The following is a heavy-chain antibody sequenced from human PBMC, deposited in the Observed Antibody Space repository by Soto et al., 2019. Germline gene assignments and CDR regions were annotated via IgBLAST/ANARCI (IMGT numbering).Heavy chain of an antibody. Sequence: QVQLQQWGAGLLKPSETLSLTCAVYGGSFSGYYWSWIRQPPGKGLEWIGEINHSGSTNYNPSLKSRVTISVDTSKDQFSLKLSSVTAADTAVYYCARNNVGATTPQNYYYYGRDVWGQGTTVTVSS. J-gene: IGHJ6*02. CDR2: INHSGST. CDR1: GGSFSGYY. V-gene: IGHV4-34*01. CDR3: ARNNVGATTPQNYYYYGRDV. D-gene: IGHD1-26*01.